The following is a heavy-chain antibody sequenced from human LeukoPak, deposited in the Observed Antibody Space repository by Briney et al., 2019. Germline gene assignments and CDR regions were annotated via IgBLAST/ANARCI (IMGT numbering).Heavy chain of an antibody. Sequence: ASVKVSCKASGYTFIGYYIHWVRQAPGQGLEWMGSVNPNSGVTDYAQKFQGRITMTRDTSISTAYMELNRLTSDDTAVYYCARGGDPYCSSTSCYDYYFDYWGQGTLVTVSS. J-gene: IGHJ4*02. CDR2: VNPNSGVT. CDR3: ARGGDPYCSSTSCYDYYFDY. D-gene: IGHD2-2*01. V-gene: IGHV1-2*02. CDR1: GYTFIGYY.